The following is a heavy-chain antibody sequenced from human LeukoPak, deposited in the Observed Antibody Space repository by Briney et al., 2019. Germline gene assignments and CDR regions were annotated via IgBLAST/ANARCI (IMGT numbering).Heavy chain of an antibody. J-gene: IGHJ6*03. CDR2: ISSSGSSI. CDR3: VSRSSWTYYMDV. Sequence: GGSLRLSCAASGFTLSYFEMNWVRQAPGKGLEWISYISSSGSSIYYADSVKGQFAISRDDAKSSFYLQMNGLRAEDTAIYYCVSRSSWTYYMDVWGKGITVSVSS. D-gene: IGHD6-13*01. V-gene: IGHV3-48*03. CDR1: GFTLSYFE.